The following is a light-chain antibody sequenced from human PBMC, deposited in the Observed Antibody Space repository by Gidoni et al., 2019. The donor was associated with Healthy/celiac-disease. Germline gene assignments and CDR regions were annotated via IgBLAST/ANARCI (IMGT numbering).Light chain of an antibody. CDR2: AAS. J-gene: IGKJ3*01. CDR1: QGISNY. Sequence: DIQMTQSPSSLSASVGDRVTITCRASQGISNYLAWYQQKPGKVPKLLIYAASTLQSGVPSRFSGSGSGTDFTLTISSLQPEGVATYYCQKYNSAPRGVTFXPXTKVDIK. V-gene: IGKV1-27*01. CDR3: QKYNSAPRGVT.